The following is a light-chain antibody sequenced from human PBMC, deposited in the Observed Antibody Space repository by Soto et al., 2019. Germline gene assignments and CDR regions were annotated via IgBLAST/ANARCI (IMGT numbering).Light chain of an antibody. CDR3: QQYNSYPWT. CDR1: QSISSW. J-gene: IGKJ1*01. Sequence: DIPMTQSPSTLSASVGGRVTITCRASQSISSWLAWYQQKPGKAPKLLIYKAPSLESGVPSRFSGSGSGTEFTLTISSLQPDDFATYYCQQYNSYPWTFGQGTKVEIK. V-gene: IGKV1-5*03. CDR2: KAP.